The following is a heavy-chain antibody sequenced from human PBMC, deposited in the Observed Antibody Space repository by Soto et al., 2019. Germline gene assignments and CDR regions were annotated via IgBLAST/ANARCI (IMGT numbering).Heavy chain of an antibody. V-gene: IGHV1-69*13. Sequence: ASVKVSCKASGGAFSSYAISWVRQAPGQGLEWMGGIIPIFGTANYAQKFQGRVTITADESTSTAYMELSSLRSEDTAVYYCARGGIEDTAMVFYYGMAVRGQRTTVTVSS. CDR3: ARGGIEDTAMVFYYGMAV. CDR2: IIPIFGTA. D-gene: IGHD5-18*01. CDR1: GGAFSSYA. J-gene: IGHJ6*02.